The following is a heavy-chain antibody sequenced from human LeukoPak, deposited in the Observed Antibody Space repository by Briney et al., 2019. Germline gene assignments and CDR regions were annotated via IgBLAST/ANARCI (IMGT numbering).Heavy chain of an antibody. V-gene: IGHV4-4*07. D-gene: IGHD3-10*01. J-gene: IGHJ5*02. Sequence: SETLPLTCTVSGASINGYFWSWIRQSAGKGLEWIGRIYGSGSTNYNPSLESRATVSSDTSKNQFSLKLRSVTAADAAVYYCSRDMVRETLMYWFDPWGPGILVTVS. CDR3: SRDMVRETLMYWFDP. CDR2: IYGSGST. CDR1: GASINGYF.